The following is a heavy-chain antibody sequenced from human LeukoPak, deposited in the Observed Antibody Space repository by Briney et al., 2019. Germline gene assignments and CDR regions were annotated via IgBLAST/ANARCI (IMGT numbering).Heavy chain of an antibody. D-gene: IGHD3-10*01. J-gene: IGHJ4*02. Sequence: GRSLRLSCAASGFTFSSYGMHWVRQAPGKGLEWVAVISYDGSNKYYADSVKGRFTISRDNSKNTLYLQMNSLRAEDTAVYYCAKGSYYGSRSPLDYWGQGTLVTVSS. V-gene: IGHV3-30*18. CDR3: AKGSYYGSRSPLDY. CDR1: GFTFSSYG. CDR2: ISYDGSNK.